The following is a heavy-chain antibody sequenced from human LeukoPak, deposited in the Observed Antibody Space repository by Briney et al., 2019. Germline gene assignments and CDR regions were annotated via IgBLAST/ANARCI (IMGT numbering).Heavy chain of an antibody. CDR2: ISYDGSNK. CDR3: ASVGKQGWDFDH. CDR1: GFTFSSYG. D-gene: IGHD1-26*01. J-gene: IGHJ4*02. V-gene: IGHV3-30*03. Sequence: GGSLRLSCAASGFTFSSYGMHWVRQAPGKGLEWVAVISYDGSNKYYADSVKGRFTISRDYNTNSLHLQMHSLRAEHSAVLYCASVGKQGWDFDHWGQGTLVTVSS.